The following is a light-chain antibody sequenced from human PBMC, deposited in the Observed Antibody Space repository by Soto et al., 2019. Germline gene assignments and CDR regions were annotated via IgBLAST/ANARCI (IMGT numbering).Light chain of an antibody. CDR1: QSVGRW. CDR2: KAS. V-gene: IGKV1-5*03. Sequence: IQMTQSPATLPASVGDSVTITCRASQSVGRWLAWYQQKPGKAPQVLISKASDLKSGVPSRFSGSGSGTEFTLTISGLQPDDSATYYCQQYETYATFGQGTKVDI. CDR3: QQYETYAT. J-gene: IGKJ1*01.